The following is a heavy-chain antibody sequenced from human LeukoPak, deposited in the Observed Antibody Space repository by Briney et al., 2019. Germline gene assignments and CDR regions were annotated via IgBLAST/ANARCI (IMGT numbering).Heavy chain of an antibody. J-gene: IGHJ4*02. V-gene: IGHV4-4*07. CDR3: ARIFDIVVVVAATPYYFDY. CDR1: GDSISNYY. CDR2: IYTSGST. Sequence: SETLSLTCTVSGDSISNYYWSWIRQPAGKGLEWIGRIYTSGSTNYNPSLKSRVTMSVDTSKNQFSLKLSSVTAADTAVYYCARIFDIVVVVAATPYYFDYWGQGTLVTVSS. D-gene: IGHD2-15*01.